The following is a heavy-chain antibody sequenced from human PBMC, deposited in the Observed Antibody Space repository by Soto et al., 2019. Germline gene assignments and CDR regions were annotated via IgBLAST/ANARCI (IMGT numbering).Heavy chain of an antibody. CDR1: GTIFSSYT. CDR2: IIPILGET. Sequence: QVQLVQSGAEVKKPGSSVRVSCKASGTIFSSYTISWVRQAPGQGLEWMGRIIPILGETNSAQKFQDRVTLTADKSTNTAYMELNSLRLEDTAVYYCARGLGGGMDGWGQGTTVNVSS. J-gene: IGHJ6*02. V-gene: IGHV1-69*08. CDR3: ARGLGGGMDG. D-gene: IGHD3-16*01.